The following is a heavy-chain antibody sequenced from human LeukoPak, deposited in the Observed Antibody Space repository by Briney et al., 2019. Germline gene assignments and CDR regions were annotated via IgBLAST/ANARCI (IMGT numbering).Heavy chain of an antibody. D-gene: IGHD3-10*01. J-gene: IGHJ4*02. CDR2: IYYSGST. CDR3: ASLNYYGSGSYYHQIDY. CDR1: GGSISSGGYY. V-gene: IGHV4-31*03. Sequence: PSETLSLTCTVSGGSISSGGYYWSWIRQHPGKGLEWIGYIYYSGSTYYNPSLKSRVTISVDTSKNQFSLKLSSVTAADTAVYYCASLNYYGSGSYYHQIDYWGQGTLVTVSS.